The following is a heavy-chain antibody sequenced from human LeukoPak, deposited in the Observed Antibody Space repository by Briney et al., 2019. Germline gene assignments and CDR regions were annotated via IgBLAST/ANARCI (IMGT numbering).Heavy chain of an antibody. CDR3: ARDRRDGYNYGNAFDI. D-gene: IGHD5-24*01. CDR2: IKEDGREK. Sequence: GGSLRLSCVASGLSFSSLWMSWVRQAPGKGLEWVANIKEDGREKYYVDSVKGRFTISRDNAKNSLFLQMNSLTAEDTAVYYCARDRRDGYNYGNAFDIWGQGTMVTVSS. V-gene: IGHV3-7*01. CDR1: GLSFSSLW. J-gene: IGHJ3*02.